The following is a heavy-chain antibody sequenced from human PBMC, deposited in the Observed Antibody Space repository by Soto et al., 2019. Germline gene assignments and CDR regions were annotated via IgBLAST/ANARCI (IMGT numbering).Heavy chain of an antibody. CDR1: GDKVSSNTAS. D-gene: IGHD5-12*01. CDR2: TYFRSKWYN. Sequence: TQTLSLTCAISGDKVSSNTASLNWIRQSPSRGLEWLGRTYFRSKWYNDYAVSVKSRIIINPDTSNNQFSLQLNSVTPEDTAVYFCAKGDNLGPKTGYAFDPWGQGIMVT. CDR3: AKGDNLGPKTGYAFDP. V-gene: IGHV6-1*01. J-gene: IGHJ5*02.